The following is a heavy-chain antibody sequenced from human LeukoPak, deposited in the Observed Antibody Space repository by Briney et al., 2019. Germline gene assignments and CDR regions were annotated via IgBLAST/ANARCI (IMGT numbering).Heavy chain of an antibody. D-gene: IGHD2-15*01. CDR3: ARDRDCGDGGCYPHFDY. CDR2: IRQDGSDK. CDR1: GFTFSSNW. V-gene: IGHV3-7*01. Sequence: GGSLRLSCAASGFTFSSNWMSWVRQAPGQGLEWVANIRQDGSDKYYMDSVKGRFTISRDNAKNSLSLQMNNLRVEDTAVYYCARDRDCGDGGCYPHFDYWGQGVRVTVSS. J-gene: IGHJ4*02.